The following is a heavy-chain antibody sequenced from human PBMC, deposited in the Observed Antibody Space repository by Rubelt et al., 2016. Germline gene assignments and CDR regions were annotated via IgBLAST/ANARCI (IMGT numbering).Heavy chain of an antibody. CDR3: ARVPSSICAFDI. D-gene: IGHD5/OR15-5a*01. Sequence: QPPGKGLEWIGYFYYSGSTYYNPSLKSRVTISVDTSKNQFSLKLSSVTAADTAVYYCARVPSSICAFDIWGQGTMVTVSS. V-gene: IGHV4-30-4*07. CDR2: FYYSGST. J-gene: IGHJ3*02.